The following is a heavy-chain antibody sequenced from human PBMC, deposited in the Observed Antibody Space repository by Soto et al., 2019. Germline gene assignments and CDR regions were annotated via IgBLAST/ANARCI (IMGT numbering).Heavy chain of an antibody. Sequence: GSLRLSCAASGFTFRSYWMHWVRQAPGKGLVWVSRINRDGSSTSYADSVKGRFTISRDNAKNTLYLQMNSLRAEDTAVYYCAKDPSYGDTAIVYFDYWGQGTLVTVSS. V-gene: IGHV3-74*01. CDR3: AKDPSYGDTAIVYFDY. CDR2: INRDGSST. D-gene: IGHD5-18*01. J-gene: IGHJ4*02. CDR1: GFTFRSYW.